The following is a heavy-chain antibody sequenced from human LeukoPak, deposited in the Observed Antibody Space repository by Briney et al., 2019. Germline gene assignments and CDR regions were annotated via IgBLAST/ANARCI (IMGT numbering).Heavy chain of an antibody. CDR2: ISGSGGST. D-gene: IGHD5-18*01. CDR1: GFTFSSYA. J-gene: IGHJ4*02. CDR3: AKDPGSYGFGGSDFDY. V-gene: IGHV3-23*01. Sequence: GGSLRLSCAASGFTFSSYAMSWVRQAPGKGLEWVSAISGSGGSTYYADSVKGRFTISRDNSKNTLYLQMNSLRAEDTAVYYCAKDPGSYGFGGSDFDYWGQGTLLTVSS.